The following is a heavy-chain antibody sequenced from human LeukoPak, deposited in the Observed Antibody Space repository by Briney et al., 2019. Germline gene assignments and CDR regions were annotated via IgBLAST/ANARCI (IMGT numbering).Heavy chain of an antibody. J-gene: IGHJ4*02. Sequence: GGSLRLSCAASGFTFSSYGMHWVRQAPGKGLEWVAVIWYDGSNKYYADSVKGRFTISRDNSKNTLYPQMNSLRAEDTAVYYCARGFTPRALIYLTDWGQGTLVTVSS. D-gene: IGHD2-2*02. CDR2: IWYDGSNK. V-gene: IGHV3-33*01. CDR1: GFTFSSYG. CDR3: ARGFTPRALIYLTD.